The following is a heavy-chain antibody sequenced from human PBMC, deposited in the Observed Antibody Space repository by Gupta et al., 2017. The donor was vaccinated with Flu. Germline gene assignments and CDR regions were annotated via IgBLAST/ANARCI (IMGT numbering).Heavy chain of an antibody. CDR1: GGSLTGFY. Sequence: GGSLTGFYWNWIRQSPGKGLEWIGEINHNGDTKYNPSLASRVTMSADTSKRQFSLKLISVTAADTATYLWAGRLAGTWFDPWGQGVLVTVSS. CDR2: INHNGDT. J-gene: IGHJ5*02. V-gene: IGHV4-34*01. CDR3: AGRLAGTWFDP.